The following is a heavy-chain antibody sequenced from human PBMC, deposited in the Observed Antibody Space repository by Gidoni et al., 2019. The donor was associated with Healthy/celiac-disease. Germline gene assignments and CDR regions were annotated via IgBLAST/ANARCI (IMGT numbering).Heavy chain of an antibody. CDR2: ISYDGSNK. J-gene: IGHJ4*02. CDR1: GFTFRRYA. CDR3: AREPLKTSGWFYYFDY. Sequence: QVQLVESGGGVVQPGRSLRLSCAASGFTFRRYAMHWVRQAPGKGLEWVAVISYDGSNKYYADSVKGRFTISRDNSKNTLYLQMNSLRAEDTAVYYCAREPLKTSGWFYYFDYWGQGTLVTVSS. V-gene: IGHV3-30*04. D-gene: IGHD6-19*01.